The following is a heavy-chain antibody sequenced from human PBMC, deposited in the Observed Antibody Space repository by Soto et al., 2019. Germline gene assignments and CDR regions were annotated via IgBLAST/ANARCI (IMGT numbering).Heavy chain of an antibody. V-gene: IGHV4-30-4*01. CDR2: MSYSGST. CDR3: ARAPSTTDYYGSGSYYSDAFDI. CDR1: GGSISSDDYY. D-gene: IGHD3-10*01. J-gene: IGHJ3*02. Sequence: SETLSLTCTVSGGSISSDDYYWSWIRQPPGKGLEWIGFMSYSGSTSYNASLKSRVTISVDMSKNQFSLNLNFVTAADTAVYYCARAPSTTDYYGSGSYYSDAFDIWGQGTMVTVSS.